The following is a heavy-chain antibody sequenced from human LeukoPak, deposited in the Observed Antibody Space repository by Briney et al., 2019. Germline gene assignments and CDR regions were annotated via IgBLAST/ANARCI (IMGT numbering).Heavy chain of an antibody. Sequence: GRSLRLSCAASGFTFSSYAMHWVRQAPGKGLEWVAVISYDGNNKYYADSVKGRFTISRDNSKNTLYLQMNSLRAEDTAVYYCARPAGRDGYNHFDYWGQGTLVTVSS. CDR1: GFTFSSYA. J-gene: IGHJ4*02. CDR2: ISYDGNNK. D-gene: IGHD5-24*01. CDR3: ARPAGRDGYNHFDY. V-gene: IGHV3-30*01.